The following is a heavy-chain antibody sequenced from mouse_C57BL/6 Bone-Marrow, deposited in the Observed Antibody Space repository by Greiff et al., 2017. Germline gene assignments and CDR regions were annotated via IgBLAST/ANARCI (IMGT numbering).Heavy chain of an antibody. CDR2: IDPSDSYT. CDR1: GYTFTSYW. D-gene: IGHD2-12*01. Sequence: VQLQQPGAELVMPGASVKLSCKASGYTFTSYWMHWVKPRPGQGLEWIGEIDPSDSYTNYNPKFKGKSTLTVDKSSSTAYMRLRSLASEDSAVYDGTSDCYDGAWFAYWGQGTLVTVSA. CDR3: TSDCYDGAWFAY. V-gene: IGHV1-69*01. J-gene: IGHJ3*01.